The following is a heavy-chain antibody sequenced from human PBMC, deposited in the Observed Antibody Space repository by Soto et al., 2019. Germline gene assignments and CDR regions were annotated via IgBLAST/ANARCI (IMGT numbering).Heavy chain of an antibody. CDR2: IYYSGST. CDR3: ATTAEYYDFWSGYHNWFDP. Sequence: SETLSLTCTVSGGSISSYYWSWIRQPPGKGLEWIGYIYYSGSTNYNPSLKSRVTISVDTSKNQFSLKLSSVTAADTAVYYCATTAEYYDFWSGYHNWFDPWGQGTLVTVSS. V-gene: IGHV4-59*01. D-gene: IGHD3-3*01. J-gene: IGHJ5*02. CDR1: GGSISSYY.